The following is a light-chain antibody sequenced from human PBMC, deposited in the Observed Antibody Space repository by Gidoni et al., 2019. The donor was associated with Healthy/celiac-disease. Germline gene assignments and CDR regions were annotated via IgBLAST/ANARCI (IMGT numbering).Light chain of an antibody. CDR2: AAS. J-gene: IGKJ2*04. V-gene: IGKV1-39*01. CDR3: QQSYSTRCS. CDR1: QSISSY. Sequence: DIQMTQSPSSLSASVGDRVTITCRASQSISSYLNWYQQKPGKAPKLLIYAASSLQGGGPSRFSGSGSGTEFTLTISSLQPEDFATYYCQQSYSTRCSFGQGTKLEIK.